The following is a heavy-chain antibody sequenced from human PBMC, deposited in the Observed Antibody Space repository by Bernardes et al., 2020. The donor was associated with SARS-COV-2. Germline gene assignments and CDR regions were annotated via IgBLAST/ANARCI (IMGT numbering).Heavy chain of an antibody. D-gene: IGHD6-19*01. CDR2: ISGTGGST. J-gene: IGHJ4*02. CDR1: GFTFSNFA. Sequence: GGSLRLSCAASGFTFSNFAMTWVRQAPGKGLEWVSAISGTGGSTYYADSVKGRFTISRDNSKNTLYLQMNSLRAEDTAVYYCAKPTSGWYRPLDYWGQGTLVTVSS. CDR3: AKPTSGWYRPLDY. V-gene: IGHV3-23*01.